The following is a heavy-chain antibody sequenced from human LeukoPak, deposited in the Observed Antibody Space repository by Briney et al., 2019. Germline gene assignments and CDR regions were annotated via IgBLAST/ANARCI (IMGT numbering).Heavy chain of an antibody. J-gene: IGHJ4*02. V-gene: IGHV3-53*01. Sequence: GGSLRPSCAASGXIVSSNYMSWVRQAPGKGLEWVSVIYNGGRTNYADSVKGRFTISRDNSKNTLFLQMNSLRAEDTAVYYCARGGNKEFDYWGQGTLVTVSS. CDR2: IYNGGRT. CDR1: GXIVSSNY. CDR3: ARGGNKEFDY. D-gene: IGHD2/OR15-2a*01.